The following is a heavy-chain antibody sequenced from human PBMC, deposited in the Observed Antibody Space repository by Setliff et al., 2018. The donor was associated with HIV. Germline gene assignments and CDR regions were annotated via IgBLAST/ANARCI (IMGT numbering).Heavy chain of an antibody. V-gene: IGHV4-31*03. J-gene: IGHJ3*02. D-gene: IGHD3-3*01. CDR1: GGSISSGGYY. CDR2: IYYSGST. Sequence: KTSETLSLTCTVSGGSISSGGYYWSWIRQHPGKGLEWIGYIYYSGSTYYNPSLKSRVTISVDTSKNQFSLKLSSVTAADTAVYYCARAEGLIFGVEEGAFDIWGQGTMVTVSS. CDR3: ARAEGLIFGVEEGAFDI.